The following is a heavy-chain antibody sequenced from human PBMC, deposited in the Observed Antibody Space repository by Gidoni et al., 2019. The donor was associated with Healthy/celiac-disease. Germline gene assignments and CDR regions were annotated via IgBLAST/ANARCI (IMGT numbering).Heavy chain of an antibody. J-gene: IGHJ3*02. V-gene: IGHV3-48*02. CDR1: GFTFSSYS. CDR2: ISSSSSTI. Sequence: EVQLVESGGGLVQPGGSLRLSCAASGFTFSSYSMNWVRQAPGKGLEWDSYISSSSSTIYYADSVKGRFTISRDNAKNSLYLQMNSLRDEDTAVYYCARDRTYYYDSSGYGDAFDIWGQGTMVTVSS. D-gene: IGHD3-22*01. CDR3: ARDRTYYYDSSGYGDAFDI.